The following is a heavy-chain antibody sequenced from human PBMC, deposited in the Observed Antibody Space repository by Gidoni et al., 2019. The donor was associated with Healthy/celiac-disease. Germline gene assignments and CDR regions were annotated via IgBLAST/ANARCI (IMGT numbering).Heavy chain of an antibody. D-gene: IGHD4-4*01. V-gene: IGHV1-46*01. CDR3: ANTVGRDYYYGMDV. CDR2: INPSGGST. J-gene: IGHJ6*02. CDR1: GYTFTSYY. Sequence: QVQLAQSGAEVKKPGASVKVSCKASGYTFTSYYMHWVRQATGQGLEWMGIINPSGGSTSYAQKCQGRVTMTRDTSTSTVYMELSSLRSEDTAVYYCANTVGRDYYYGMDVWGQGTTVTVSS.